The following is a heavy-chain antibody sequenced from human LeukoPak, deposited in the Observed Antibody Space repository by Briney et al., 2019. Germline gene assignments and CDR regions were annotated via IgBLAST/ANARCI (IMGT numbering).Heavy chain of an antibody. J-gene: IGHJ3*02. V-gene: IGHV1-3*01. D-gene: IGHD6-19*01. Sequence: ASVKVSCKASGYTFTSYAMHWVRQAPGQRHEWMGWINAGNGNTKYSQKFQGRVTITRDTSASTAYMELSSLRSEDTAVYYCARGGGSGWYGAFDIWGQGTMVTVSS. CDR1: GYTFTSYA. CDR2: INAGNGNT. CDR3: ARGGGSGWYGAFDI.